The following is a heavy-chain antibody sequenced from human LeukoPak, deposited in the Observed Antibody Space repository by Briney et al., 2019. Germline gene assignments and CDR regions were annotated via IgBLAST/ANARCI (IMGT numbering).Heavy chain of an antibody. V-gene: IGHV3-7*03. CDR2: IKQDGSEK. D-gene: IGHD3/OR15-3a*01. J-gene: IGHJ4*02. Sequence: RGSLRLSCAASGFTFGDTWMNWVRQVPGQGLEWVANIKQDGSEKFYVASVKGRFTISRDNGKSSLYLQMNSLRAEDTALYYCATSYDMGWLIGYWGQGTLVTVSS. CDR1: GFTFGDTW. CDR3: ATSYDMGWLIGY.